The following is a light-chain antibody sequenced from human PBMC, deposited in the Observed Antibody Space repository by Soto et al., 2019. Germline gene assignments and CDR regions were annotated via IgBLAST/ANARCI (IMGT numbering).Light chain of an antibody. V-gene: IGLV2-23*02. Sequence: QSALTQPASVSGSPGQSIAISCTGTSSDVGSYNLVSWYQQHPGKAPKLMIYEVSKRPSGVSNRFSGSKSGNTASLTISGVQAEDGADYYCCSYAGSSGCINVFGTGTKLTVL. CDR3: CSYAGSSGCINV. CDR1: SSDVGSYNL. J-gene: IGLJ1*01. CDR2: EVS.